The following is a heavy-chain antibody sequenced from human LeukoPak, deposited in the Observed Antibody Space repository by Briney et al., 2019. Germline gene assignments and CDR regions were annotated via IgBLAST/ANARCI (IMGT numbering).Heavy chain of an antibody. J-gene: IGHJ4*02. CDR1: GGSISSYY. CDR2: IYYSGST. D-gene: IGHD4-23*01. V-gene: IGHV4-59*12. CDR3: ARTTVVTPGLDY. Sequence: PSETLSLTCTVSGGSISSYYWSWIRQPPGKGLEWIGYIYYSGSTNYNPSLKSRVTISVDTSKNQFSLKLSSVTAADTAVYYCARTTVVTPGLDYWGQGTLVTVSS.